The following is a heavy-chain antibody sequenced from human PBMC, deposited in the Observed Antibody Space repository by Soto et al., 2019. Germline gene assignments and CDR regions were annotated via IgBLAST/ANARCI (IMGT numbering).Heavy chain of an antibody. CDR1: GFTFSSYA. V-gene: IGHV3-30-3*01. J-gene: IGHJ6*02. CDR2: ISYDGSNK. Sequence: QVQLVESGGGVVQPGRSLRLSCAASGFTFSSYAMHWVRQAPGKGLEWEAVISYDGSNKYYADSVKGRFTISRDNSKNTLYLQMNSLRAEDTAVYYCASVATPYYYYYGMDVWGQGTTVTVSS. CDR3: ASVATPYYYYYGMDV. D-gene: IGHD1-26*01.